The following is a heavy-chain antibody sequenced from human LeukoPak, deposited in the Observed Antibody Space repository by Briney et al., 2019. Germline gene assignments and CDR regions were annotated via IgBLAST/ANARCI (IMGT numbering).Heavy chain of an antibody. CDR2: IGTTSGAI. CDR3: ARFKTWGDKAFDY. D-gene: IGHD2-21*02. CDR1: GFTFNAFG. V-gene: IGHV3-48*01. J-gene: IGHJ4*02. Sequence: GGSLRLSCAASGFTFNAFGMNWVRQAPGKGLEWVSYIGTTSGAIYYADSVKGRFTISRDSAKNSLYLQMNSLRAEDTAVYYCARFKTWGDKAFDYWGQGPLVTVSS.